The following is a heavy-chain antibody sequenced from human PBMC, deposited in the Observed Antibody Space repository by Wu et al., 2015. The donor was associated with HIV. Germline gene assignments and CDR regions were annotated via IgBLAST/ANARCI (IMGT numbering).Heavy chain of an antibody. D-gene: IGHD3-10*01. V-gene: IGHV1-18*01. Sequence: QVQLVQSGAEVKKPGASVKVSCKASGYTFTSYGISWVRQAPGQGLEWMGWISAYNGNTNYAQKFQDRVTMTRNTSISTAYMELSGLKSEDTAVYYCARRGSWGDHTNMIRGGLDVWGRGTTVTVSS. CDR3: ARRGSWGDHTNMIRGGLDV. CDR1: GYTFTSYG. J-gene: IGHJ6*02. CDR2: ISAYNGNT.